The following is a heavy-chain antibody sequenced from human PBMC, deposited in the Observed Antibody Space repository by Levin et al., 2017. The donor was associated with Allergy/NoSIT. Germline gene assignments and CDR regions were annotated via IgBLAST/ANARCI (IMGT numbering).Heavy chain of an antibody. Sequence: GGSLRLSCAASGFTFSSYAMSWVRQAPGKGLEWVSAISGTGGSTYYADSVKGRFTISRDNSKHTLYLQMNSLRAEDTAVYYCAKVADYYYGSGTYVLYYFDYWGQGTLVTVSS. CDR3: AKVADYYYGSGTYVLYYFDY. CDR2: ISGTGGST. CDR1: GFTFSSYA. V-gene: IGHV3-23*01. J-gene: IGHJ4*02. D-gene: IGHD3-10*01.